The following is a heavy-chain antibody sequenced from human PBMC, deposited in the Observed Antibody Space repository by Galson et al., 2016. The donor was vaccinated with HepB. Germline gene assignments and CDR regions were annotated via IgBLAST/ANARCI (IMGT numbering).Heavy chain of an antibody. CDR2: ISASGTST. CDR3: AKGSTVFGGAYGMDV. V-gene: IGHV3-23*01. CDR1: AFNFDNFV. D-gene: IGHD3-3*01. Sequence: SLRLSCAASAFNFDNFVMSWVRQAPGKGLEWLSAISASGTSTFYADSEKGRFTISRDNSKNTLYLQMKSLRAEDTAVYYCAKGSTVFGGAYGMDVWGQGTTVTVS. J-gene: IGHJ6*02.